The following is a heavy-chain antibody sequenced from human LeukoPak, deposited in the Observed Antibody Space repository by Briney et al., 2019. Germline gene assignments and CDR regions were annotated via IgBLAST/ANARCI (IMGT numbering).Heavy chain of an antibody. CDR2: ISDSGGST. J-gene: IGHJ4*02. V-gene: IGHV3-23*01. D-gene: IGHD6-13*01. CDR3: AKGSADSRPYYFDY. Sequence: GGSLRLSCAASGFTFRIYVMSWIRHAPRKGREWVSAISDSGGSTYYADSVKGRFTTSRDNSKNTLYLQMNSLRAEDTAAYYCAKGSADSRPYYFDYWGQGTLVTVSS. CDR1: GFTFRIYV.